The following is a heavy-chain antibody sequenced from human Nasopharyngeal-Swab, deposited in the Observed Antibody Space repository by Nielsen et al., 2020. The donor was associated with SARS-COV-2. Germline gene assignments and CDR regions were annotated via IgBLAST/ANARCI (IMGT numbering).Heavy chain of an antibody. CDR1: GSTFSSYA. Sequence: GGSLRLSCAASGSTFSSYAMNWVRQAPGKGLEWVAFIRYDGSDYYYADSVEGRFTISRDNSKNTLYLQLNSLRAEDTAVYYCARQDSSAYYYVFNYWGRGTLVTVSS. CDR3: ARQDSSAYYYVFNY. CDR2: IRYDGSDY. J-gene: IGHJ4*02. D-gene: IGHD3-22*01. V-gene: IGHV3-30*02.